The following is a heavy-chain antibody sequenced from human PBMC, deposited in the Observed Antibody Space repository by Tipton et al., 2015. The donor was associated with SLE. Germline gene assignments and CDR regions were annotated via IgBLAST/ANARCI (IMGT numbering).Heavy chain of an antibody. Sequence: TLSLTCTVSGGSISSSSYYWGWIRQPPGKGLEWIGSIYYSGSTYYNPSLKSRVTISVDTSKNQFSLKLSSVTAADTAVYYCARAVQGSWFDYWGQGTLVTVSS. V-gene: IGHV4-39*01. J-gene: IGHJ4*02. CDR2: IYYSGST. CDR1: GGSISSSSYY. CDR3: ARAVQGSWFDY. D-gene: IGHD6-13*01.